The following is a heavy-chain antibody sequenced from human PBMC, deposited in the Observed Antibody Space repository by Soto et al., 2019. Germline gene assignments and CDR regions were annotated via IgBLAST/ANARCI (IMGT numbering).Heavy chain of an antibody. Sequence: PGGSLRLSCAASEFTFSNFAMSWVRQAPGKGLEWVSAISGSGTSTYDADSVKGRFSISRDNSKNTLYLQMNSLRAEDTAVYYCAKDRKSGSGWYWDYWGQGTLVTVSS. D-gene: IGHD6-19*01. J-gene: IGHJ4*02. V-gene: IGHV3-23*01. CDR3: AKDRKSGSGWYWDY. CDR1: EFTFSNFA. CDR2: ISGSGTST.